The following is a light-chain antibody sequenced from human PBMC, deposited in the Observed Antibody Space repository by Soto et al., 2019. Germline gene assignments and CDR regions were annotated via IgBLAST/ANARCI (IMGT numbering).Light chain of an antibody. CDR2: TND. Sequence: QSVLTQPPSASGTPGQTIIISCSGSTSNIGTNTVDWFQHLPGSAPKLLIYTNDQRPSGVPDRFSGSRSGNTASLTISGLQGEDEADYYCCSFAGSYYVFGTGTKLTVL. J-gene: IGLJ1*01. V-gene: IGLV1-44*01. CDR3: CSFAGSYYV. CDR1: TSNIGTNT.